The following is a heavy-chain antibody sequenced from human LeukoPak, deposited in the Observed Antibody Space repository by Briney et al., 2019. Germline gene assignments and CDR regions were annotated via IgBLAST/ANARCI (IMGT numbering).Heavy chain of an antibody. CDR2: IIPIFGTA. V-gene: IGHV1-69*05. CDR1: GGTFSSYA. CDR3: ARVDPDCSSTSCYEGPFDY. D-gene: IGHD2-2*01. J-gene: IGHJ4*02. Sequence: GASVKVSCKASGGTFSSYAISWVRQAPGQGLEWMGGIIPIFGTANYAQKFQGRVTITTDGSTSTAYMELSSLRSEDTAVYYCARVDPDCSSTSCYEGPFDYWGQGTLVTVSS.